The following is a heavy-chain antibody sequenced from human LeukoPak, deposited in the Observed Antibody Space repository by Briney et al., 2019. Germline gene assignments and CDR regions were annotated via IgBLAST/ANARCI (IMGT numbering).Heavy chain of an antibody. J-gene: IGHJ6*03. V-gene: IGHV3-53*01. CDR1: GFAVSNNY. CDR3: VRGSLASGVVVYYYYYLDV. D-gene: IGHD3-3*01. Sequence: GGSLRLSCAASGFAVSNNYMSWVRQAPGKGLEWVSVIYSDGSTNYADSVKGRFTVFRDTSKNTLYLQLNSLRAEDTAVYYCVRGSLASGVVVYYYYYLDVWGKGTTVTVSS. CDR2: IYSDGST.